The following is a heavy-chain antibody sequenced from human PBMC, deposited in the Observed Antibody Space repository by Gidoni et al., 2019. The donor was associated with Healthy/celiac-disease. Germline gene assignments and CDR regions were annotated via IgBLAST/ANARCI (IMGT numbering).Heavy chain of an antibody. D-gene: IGHD3-22*01. CDR2: IFSNDET. CDR3: ARIRVHYYDSSGYYYDY. CDR1: GFSLSNARMG. Sequence: QVTLKESGPVLVKPTETITLTCTVSGFSLSNARMGVSWSRQPPGKALEWLAHIFSNDETSYSTSLKSRLTISKDTSKSQVVLTMTNMDPVDTATYYCARIRVHYYDSSGYYYDYWGQGTLVTVSS. V-gene: IGHV2-26*01. J-gene: IGHJ4*02.